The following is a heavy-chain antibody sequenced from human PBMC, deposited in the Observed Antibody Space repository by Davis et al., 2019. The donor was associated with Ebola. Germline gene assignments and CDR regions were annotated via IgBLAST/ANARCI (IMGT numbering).Heavy chain of an antibody. CDR3: GRGGGIKYYGMDV. CDR2: ISAYNGNT. CDR1: GYTFTSYG. J-gene: IGHJ6*02. D-gene: IGHD2-15*01. Sequence: ASVKVSCKASGYTFTSYGISWVRQAPGQGLEWMGWISAYNGNTNYAQKLQGRVTMTTDTSTSTAYMELSRLRSDDTAVYYCGRGGGIKYYGMDVWGQGTTVTVSS. V-gene: IGHV1-18*01.